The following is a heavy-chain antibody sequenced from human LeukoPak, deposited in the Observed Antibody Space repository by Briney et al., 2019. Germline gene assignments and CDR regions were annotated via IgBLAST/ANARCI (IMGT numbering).Heavy chain of an antibody. Sequence: QAGGSLRLSCAASGFVFSTYAMHWVRQAPGKGLEYVSGISGNGGCTDYANSVKGRFTISRDNFKNTLYLQMGSLRAEDMAVYYCARDLFSGAEMATFDYWGQGTLVTVSS. V-gene: IGHV3-64*01. J-gene: IGHJ4*02. CDR2: ISGNGGCT. CDR3: ARDLFSGAEMATFDY. D-gene: IGHD5-24*01. CDR1: GFVFSTYA.